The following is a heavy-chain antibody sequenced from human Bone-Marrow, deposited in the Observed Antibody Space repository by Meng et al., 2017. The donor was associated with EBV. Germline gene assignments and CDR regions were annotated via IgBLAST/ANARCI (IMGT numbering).Heavy chain of an antibody. CDR3: ARGEYSSSWSIDY. CDR2: ISSSSSYI. D-gene: IGHD6-13*01. Sequence: EVQLVESGGXLVKPGGSLRLSCAASGFTFSSYSMNWVRQAPGKGLEWVSSISSSSSYIYYADSVKGRFTISRDNAKNSLYLQMNSLRAEDTAVYYCARGEYSSSWSIDYRGQGTLVTVSS. J-gene: IGHJ4*02. V-gene: IGHV3-21*01. CDR1: GFTFSSYS.